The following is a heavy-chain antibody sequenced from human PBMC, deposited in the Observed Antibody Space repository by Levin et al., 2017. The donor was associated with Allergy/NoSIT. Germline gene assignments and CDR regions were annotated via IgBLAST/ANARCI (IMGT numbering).Heavy chain of an antibody. D-gene: IGHD5/OR15-5a*01. CDR3: AKDHRSSTGNDY. CDR1: GFTFSTYG. J-gene: IGHJ4*02. CDR2: ISYDGGHK. V-gene: IGHV3-30*18. Sequence: GESLKISCAASGFTFSTYGMHWVRQAPGKGLEWVAFISYDGGHKYYTDSVQGRFTISRDNSKNTLYLQMNSLRAEDTAMYYCAKDHRSSTGNDYWGQGTLVTVSS.